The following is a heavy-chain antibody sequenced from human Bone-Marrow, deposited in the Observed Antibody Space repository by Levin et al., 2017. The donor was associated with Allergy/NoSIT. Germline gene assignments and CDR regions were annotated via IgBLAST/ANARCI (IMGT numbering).Heavy chain of an antibody. CDR3: ARGGYYGSGGLGGWFDP. CDR2: INHSGST. Sequence: SQTLSLTCAVYGGSFSGYYWSWIRQPPGKGLEWIGEINHSGSTNYNPSLKSRVTISVDTSKNQFSLKLSSVTAADTAVYYCARGGYYGSGGLGGWFDPWGQGTLVTVSS. D-gene: IGHD3-10*01. J-gene: IGHJ5*02. V-gene: IGHV4-34*01. CDR1: GGSFSGYY.